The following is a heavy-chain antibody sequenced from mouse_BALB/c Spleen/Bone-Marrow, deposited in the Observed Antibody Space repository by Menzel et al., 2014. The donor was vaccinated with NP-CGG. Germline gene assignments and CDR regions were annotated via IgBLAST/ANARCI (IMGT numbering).Heavy chain of an antibody. CDR3: ARLGYYGTMDY. V-gene: IGHV4-1*02. J-gene: IGHJ4*01. D-gene: IGHD1-1*01. CDR2: INPDSSTI. Sequence: EVMLVESGGGLAQPGGSLKLSCAASGFDSSGYWMSWVRQAPGKGLEWIGEINPDSSTINYTPSLKDKFIISRDNAKNTLYLQMSKVRSEDTALYYCARLGYYGTMDYWGQGTSVTVSS. CDR1: GFDSSGYW.